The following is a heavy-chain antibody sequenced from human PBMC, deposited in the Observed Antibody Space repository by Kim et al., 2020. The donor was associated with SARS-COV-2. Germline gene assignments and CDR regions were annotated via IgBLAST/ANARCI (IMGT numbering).Heavy chain of an antibody. CDR2: IRSKANSYAT. CDR1: GLSFSDSA. D-gene: IGHD1-26*01. V-gene: IGHV3-73*01. Sequence: GGSLRLSCAASGLSFSDSAMHWVRQASGKGLEWVGRIRSKANSYATAYGVSVTGRISISRDNAKNTADLHMNSRKTEVTAVYYCARGPPYSDSYWDAFDVGVRGKRVSVSS. J-gene: IGHJ3*01. CDR3: ARGPPYSDSYWDAFDV.